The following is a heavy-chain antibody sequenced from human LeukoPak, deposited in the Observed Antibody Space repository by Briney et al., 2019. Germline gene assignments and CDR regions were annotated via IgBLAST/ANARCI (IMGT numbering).Heavy chain of an antibody. V-gene: IGHV1-69*13. CDR1: GGTFSSYA. D-gene: IGHD6-6*01. CDR2: IIPIFGTA. Sequence: ASVKVSCKASGGTFSSYAISWVRQAPGQGLKWMGGIIPIFGTANYAQKFQGRVTITADESTSTAYMELSSLRSEDAAVYYCARGVITEYSSSSFDYWGQGTLVTVSS. CDR3: ARGVITEYSSSSFDY. J-gene: IGHJ4*02.